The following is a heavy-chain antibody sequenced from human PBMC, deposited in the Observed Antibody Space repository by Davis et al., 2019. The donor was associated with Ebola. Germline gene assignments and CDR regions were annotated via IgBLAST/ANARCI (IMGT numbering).Heavy chain of an antibody. D-gene: IGHD3-22*01. J-gene: IGHJ2*01. CDR3: ARDYYESSGYFWYFDL. V-gene: IGHV4-4*02. CDR2: IYHSGTT. Sequence: MPSETLSLTCAVSGGSISSSYWWSWVRQSPGKGLEWIGEIYHSGTTNYNPSLKSRVTMSVDKAKNQLSLNLSSVTAADTAVYYCARDYYESSGYFWYFDLWGRGTLVTVSS. CDR1: GGSISSSYW.